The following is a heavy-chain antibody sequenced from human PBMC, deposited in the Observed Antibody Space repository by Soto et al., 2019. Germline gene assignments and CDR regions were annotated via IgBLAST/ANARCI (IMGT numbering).Heavy chain of an antibody. D-gene: IGHD2-2*01. CDR1: GYTFTSYG. CDR3: ARDLGDFVLVPSAEGLYGRAV. V-gene: IGHV1-18*01. J-gene: IGHJ6*02. Sequence: GASVKVSCKASGYTFTSYGISWVRQAPGQGLEWMGWISAYNGNTNYAQKLQGRVTMTTDTSTSTAYMELRSLRSDDTAVYYCARDLGDFVLVPSAEGLYGRAVGGQGPTVTVPS. CDR2: ISAYNGNT.